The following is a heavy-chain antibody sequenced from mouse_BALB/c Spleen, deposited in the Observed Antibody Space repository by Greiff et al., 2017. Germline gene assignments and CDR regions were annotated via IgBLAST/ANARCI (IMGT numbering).Heavy chain of an antibody. CDR3: ARVGYGAMDY. Sequence: QVQLQQPGAELVKPGASVKLSCKASGYTFTSYWMHWVKQRPGQGLEWIGEINPSNGRTNYNEKFKSKATLTVDKSSSTAYMQLSSLTSEDSAVYYCARVGYGAMDYWGQGTSVTVSS. CDR2: INPSNGRT. D-gene: IGHD2-14*01. CDR1: GYTFTSYW. J-gene: IGHJ4*01. V-gene: IGHV1S81*02.